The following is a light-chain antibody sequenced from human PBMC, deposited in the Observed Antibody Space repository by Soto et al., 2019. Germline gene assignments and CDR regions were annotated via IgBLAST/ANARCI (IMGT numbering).Light chain of an antibody. CDR1: SSDVGSYNL. CDR3: CSYAHGSIYV. CDR2: GVA. J-gene: IGLJ1*01. Sequence: QSALTQPASVSGSPEQSITISCTGTSSDVGSYNLVSWYQQHPGKAPKLLIYGVANRPSGVSARFSGSKSGSTASLTISGLQAEDEADYYCCSYAHGSIYVFGTGTKLTVL. V-gene: IGLV2-23*02.